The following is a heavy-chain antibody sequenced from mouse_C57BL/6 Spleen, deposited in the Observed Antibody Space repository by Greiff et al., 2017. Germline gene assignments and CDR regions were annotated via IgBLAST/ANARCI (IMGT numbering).Heavy chain of an antibody. V-gene: IGHV1-15*01. Sequence: LVESGAELVRPGASVTLSCKASGYTFTDYEMHWVKQTPVHGLEWIGAIDPETGGTAYNQKFKGKAILTADKSSSTAYMELRSLTSEDSAVYYCTRRAYYYGSSFDYWGQGTTLTVSS. J-gene: IGHJ2*01. CDR1: GYTFTDYE. CDR3: TRRAYYYGSSFDY. D-gene: IGHD1-1*01. CDR2: IDPETGGT.